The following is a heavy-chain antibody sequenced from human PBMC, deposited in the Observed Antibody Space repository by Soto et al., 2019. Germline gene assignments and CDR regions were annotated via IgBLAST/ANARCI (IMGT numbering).Heavy chain of an antibody. V-gene: IGHV5-51*01. CDR1: GYSFTSYW. Sequence: GQSLKISCKGSGYSFTSYWICWVRQMPGKGLEWMGIIYPGDSDTRYSPSFQGQVTISADKSISTAYLQWSSLKASDTAMYYCARPGGNYGPYSWFDPWGQGTLVTVSS. J-gene: IGHJ5*02. D-gene: IGHD1-7*01. CDR2: IYPGDSDT. CDR3: ARPGGNYGPYSWFDP.